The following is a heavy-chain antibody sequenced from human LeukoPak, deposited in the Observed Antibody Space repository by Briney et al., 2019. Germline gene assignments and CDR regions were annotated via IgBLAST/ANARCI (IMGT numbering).Heavy chain of an antibody. CDR2: INPNSGGT. D-gene: IGHD3-9*01. J-gene: IGHJ4*02. Sequence: ASVKVSCEASGYTFTGYYMHWVRQAPGQGLEWMGWINPNSGGTNYAQKFQGRVTMTRDTSISTAYMELSRLRSDDTAVYYCAATLRYFDSFDYWGQGTLVTVSS. CDR3: AATLRYFDSFDY. CDR1: GYTFTGYY. V-gene: IGHV1-2*02.